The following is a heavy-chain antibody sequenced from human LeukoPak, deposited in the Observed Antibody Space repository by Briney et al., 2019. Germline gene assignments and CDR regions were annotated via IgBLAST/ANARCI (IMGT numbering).Heavy chain of an antibody. CDR1: GFTFSNAW. D-gene: IGHD3-16*01. V-gene: IGHV3-15*01. CDR3: TTFSYVLDY. CDR2: LKKETDGGTT. J-gene: IGHJ4*02. Sequence: PGGSLRLSCAASGFTFSNAWMNWVRQAPGKGLEWVARLKKETDGGTTDYAAPVKGRFTISRDDSRNMLYLQMDSLKTEDTAIYYCTTFSYVLDYWGQGTLVTVSS.